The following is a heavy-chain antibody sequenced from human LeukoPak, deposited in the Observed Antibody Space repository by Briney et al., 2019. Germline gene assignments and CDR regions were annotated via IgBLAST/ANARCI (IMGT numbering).Heavy chain of an antibody. V-gene: IGHV3-53*01. CDR1: GFTVSSNY. Sequence: GGSLRLSCAASGFTVSSNYMSWVRQAPGKGLEWVSVIYSGGSTYYADSVKGRFTISRDNSKNTLYLQMNSLRAEDTAVYYCAKDGLLVGATRHGYWGQGTLVTVSS. D-gene: IGHD1-26*01. CDR3: AKDGLLVGATRHGY. CDR2: IYSGGST. J-gene: IGHJ4*02.